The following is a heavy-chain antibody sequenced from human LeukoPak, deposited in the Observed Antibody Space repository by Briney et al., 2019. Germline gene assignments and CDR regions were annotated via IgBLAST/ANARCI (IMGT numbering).Heavy chain of an antibody. J-gene: IGHJ4*02. Sequence: GGSLRLSCTVSGLTFYNTWTNWVRRAPGKGLEWVGRIKTKSYGGTTDYAAPIKGRFIISRDDSKNTLFLQMNSLKTEDTAVYYCATGGYDFSYWGQGTLVTVSS. CDR1: GLTFYNTW. CDR2: IKTKSYGGTT. V-gene: IGHV3-15*07. CDR3: ATGGYDFSY. D-gene: IGHD5-12*01.